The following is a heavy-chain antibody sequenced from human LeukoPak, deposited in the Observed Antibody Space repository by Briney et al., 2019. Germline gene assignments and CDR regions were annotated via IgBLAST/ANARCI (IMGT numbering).Heavy chain of an antibody. CDR3: AKTVSYDSSGPFDY. V-gene: IGHV3-23*01. CDR2: ISGSGGST. CDR1: GFTFSSYA. Sequence: SGGSLRLSCAASGFTFSSYAMSWVRQAPGKGLEWVSAISGSGGSTYYADSVKGRFTISRDNSKNTLYLQMNSLRAEDTAVYYCAKTVSYDSSGPFDYWGQGTLVTVSS. D-gene: IGHD3-22*01. J-gene: IGHJ4*02.